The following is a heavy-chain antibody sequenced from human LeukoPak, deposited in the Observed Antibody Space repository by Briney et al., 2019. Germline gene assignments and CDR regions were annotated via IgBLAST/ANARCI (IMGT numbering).Heavy chain of an antibody. CDR2: IRYDGSNK. D-gene: IGHD4-11*01. CDR3: AKDWSSNYYYFDY. V-gene: IGHV3-30*02. J-gene: IGHJ4*02. CDR1: GFTFSSYG. Sequence: GGSLRLSCAASGFTFSSYGMHWVRQAPGKGLEWVAFIRYDGSNKYYADSVKGRFTISRDNSKNTLYLQMNSLRAEDTAVYYCAKDWSSNYYYFDYWGQGTLVTVSS.